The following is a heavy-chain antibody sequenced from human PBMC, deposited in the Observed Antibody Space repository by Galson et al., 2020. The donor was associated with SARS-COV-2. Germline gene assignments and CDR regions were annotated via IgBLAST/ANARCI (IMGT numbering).Heavy chain of an antibody. V-gene: IGHV3-9*01. D-gene: IGHD4-17*01. CDR2: ISWNSASI. Sequence: LKISCAASGFTFDDYAMHWVRQAPGKGLEWVSGISWNSASIAYADSVKGRFTISRDNAKNSLYLQMNSLRAEDTALYYCAKDRTTGMRYSYGMDVWGQGTTVTVSS. CDR3: AKDRTTGMRYSYGMDV. CDR1: GFTFDDYA. J-gene: IGHJ6*02.